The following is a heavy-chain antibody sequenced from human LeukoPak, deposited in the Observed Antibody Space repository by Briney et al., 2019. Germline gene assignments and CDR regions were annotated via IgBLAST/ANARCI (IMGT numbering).Heavy chain of an antibody. CDR2: FDPEDGET. Sequence: EASVKVSCKVSGYTLTELSMHWVRQAPGKGLEWMGGFDPEDGETIYAQKFQGWVTMTRDTSISTAYMELSRLRSDDTAVYYCARDAAFMIYSGYDLDYGMDVWGQGTTVTVSS. V-gene: IGHV1-24*01. D-gene: IGHD5-12*01. CDR1: GYTLTELS. J-gene: IGHJ6*02. CDR3: ARDAAFMIYSGYDLDYGMDV.